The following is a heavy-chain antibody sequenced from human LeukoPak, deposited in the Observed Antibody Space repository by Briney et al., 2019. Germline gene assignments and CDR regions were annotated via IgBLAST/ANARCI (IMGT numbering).Heavy chain of an antibody. Sequence: GASVKVSCKASGYTFTGYYMHWVRQAPGQGLEWMGWINPNSGGTNYAQKFQGRVTMTRDTSISTAYMELSRLRSDDTAVYYCASTCLGTSCYRGIDYWGQGTLVTVSS. V-gene: IGHV1-2*02. CDR3: ASTCLGTSCYRGIDY. CDR1: GYTFTGYY. J-gene: IGHJ4*02. D-gene: IGHD2-2*02. CDR2: INPNSGGT.